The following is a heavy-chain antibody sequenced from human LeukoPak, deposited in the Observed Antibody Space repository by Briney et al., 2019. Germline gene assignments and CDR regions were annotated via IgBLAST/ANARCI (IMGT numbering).Heavy chain of an antibody. CDR1: GFTFSSYA. V-gene: IGHV3-30*18. CDR3: AKTPRYRAARQSHFDY. J-gene: IGHJ4*02. D-gene: IGHD6-6*01. Sequence: GRSLRLSCAASGFTFSSYAMHWVRQAPGKGLEWVAVIEYDGSNIHYTDSVKGRFTISRDNSKKTLYLQMNSLRAKDTAVYYCAKTPRYRAARQSHFDYWGQGTLVTVSS. CDR2: IEYDGSNI.